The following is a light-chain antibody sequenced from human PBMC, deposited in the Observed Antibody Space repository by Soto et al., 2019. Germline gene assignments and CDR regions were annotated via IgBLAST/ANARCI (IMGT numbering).Light chain of an antibody. CDR2: DVS. V-gene: IGLV2-14*01. CDR1: SSDVGGYNY. Sequence: QSVLTQPASVSGSPGQSITISCTGTSSDVGGYNYVSWYQQHPGKAPNLMIYDVSNRPSGVSNRFSCSKSGNKAYLTISGLQSEDEAEYYCSSYTSSSTPHVVFGGGTKLTVL. J-gene: IGLJ2*01. CDR3: SSYTSSSTPHVV.